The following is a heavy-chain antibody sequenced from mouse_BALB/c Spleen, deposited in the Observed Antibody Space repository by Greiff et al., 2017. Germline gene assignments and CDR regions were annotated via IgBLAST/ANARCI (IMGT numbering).Heavy chain of an antibody. V-gene: IGHV1-69*01. CDR3: ARSLGSSLYAMDY. Sequence: VQLQQPGAELVMPGASVKMSCKASGYTFTDYWMHWVKQRPGQGLEWIGAIDTSDSYTSYNQKFKGKATLTVDESSSTAYMQLSSLTSEDSAVYYCARSLGSSLYAMDYWGQGTSVTVSS. CDR1: GYTFTDYW. CDR2: IDTSDSYT. J-gene: IGHJ4*01. D-gene: IGHD1-1*01.